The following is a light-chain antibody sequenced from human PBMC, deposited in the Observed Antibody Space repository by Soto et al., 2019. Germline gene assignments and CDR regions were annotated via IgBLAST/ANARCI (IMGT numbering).Light chain of an antibody. V-gene: IGKV1-39*01. CDR1: QSISSS. J-gene: IGKJ2*01. CDR3: QQSYSTLYT. CDR2: TAS. Sequence: DLPMTQSPSSLSASVGDGVTITCRASQSISSSLNWYQQKPGKAPKLLIYTASTLQSGVPSRFSGSGSGTGFTLTIRSLQPEDFATYYCQQSYSTLYTFGQGTKLEIK.